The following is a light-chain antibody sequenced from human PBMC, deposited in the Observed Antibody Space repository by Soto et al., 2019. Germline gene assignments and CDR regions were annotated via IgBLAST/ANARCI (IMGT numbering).Light chain of an antibody. Sequence: DIQLTQSPSFLSASVGDRVTMTCRASLGISGYLAWYQQKPGRVPRLLIYSASSLQSGVPSRFSGSGSGTEFTLTISSLQPEDFASYYCQHYNSYSEAFGQGTKVELK. CDR3: QHYNSYSEA. CDR1: LGISGY. J-gene: IGKJ1*01. CDR2: SAS. V-gene: IGKV1-9*01.